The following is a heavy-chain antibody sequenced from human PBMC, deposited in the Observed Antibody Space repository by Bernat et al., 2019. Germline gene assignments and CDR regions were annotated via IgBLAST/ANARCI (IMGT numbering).Heavy chain of an antibody. Sequence: VQLLESGGGLVQPGGSLRLSCAASGFTFSSYAMHWVRQAPGKGLEWVAVISYDGSNKYYADSVKGRFTISRDNSKNTLYLQMNRLRAEDTAVYYCARDSGYSSGWQSFDYWGQGTLVTVSS. V-gene: IGHV3-30-3*01. CDR2: ISYDGSNK. J-gene: IGHJ4*02. D-gene: IGHD6-19*01. CDR1: GFTFSSYA. CDR3: ARDSGYSSGWQSFDY.